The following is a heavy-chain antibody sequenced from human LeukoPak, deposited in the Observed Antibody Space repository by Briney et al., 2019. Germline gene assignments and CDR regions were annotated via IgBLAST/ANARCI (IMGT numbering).Heavy chain of an antibody. CDR1: GYTFTSYG. CDR2: ISAYNGNT. CDR3: ARDPSGLVGAANPFFDY. J-gene: IGHJ4*02. D-gene: IGHD1-26*01. V-gene: IGHV1-18*01. Sequence: ASVKVSCKASGYTFTSYGISWVRQAPGQGLEWMGWISAYNGNTNYAQKLQGRVTMTTDTSTSTAYMELRSLRSDDTDVYYCARDPSGLVGAANPFFDYWGQGTLVTVSS.